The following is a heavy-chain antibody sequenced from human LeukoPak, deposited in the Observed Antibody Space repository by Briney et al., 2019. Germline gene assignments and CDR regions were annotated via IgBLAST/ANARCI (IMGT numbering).Heavy chain of an antibody. D-gene: IGHD2-21*02. CDR3: TRRVTYFGMDV. J-gene: IGHJ6*02. CDR1: GFSFSGSA. CDR2: VKRKADNYAT. V-gene: IGHV3-73*01. Sequence: PGGSLKLSCAASGFSFSGSAMHWVRQSSGKGLEWIGRVKRKADNYATAYAASVNGRFTISRDDSKNTAYLQMNSLKPEDTAVYYCTRRVTYFGMDVWGQGTTVTVSS.